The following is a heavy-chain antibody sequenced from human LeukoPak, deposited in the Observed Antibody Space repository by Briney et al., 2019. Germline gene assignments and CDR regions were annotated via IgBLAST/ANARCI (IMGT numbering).Heavy chain of an antibody. D-gene: IGHD3-3*01. V-gene: IGHV3-74*01. Sequence: GGSLRLSCAASGFTFSSYWTHWVRQAPGKGLGWVSRINSDGSSTSYADSVKGRLTISRENAKNTLFLQMNSLRAEDIAVYYCARDGAAYDFWSGYYVTEYNWFDPWGQGTLVTVSS. CDR2: INSDGSST. CDR3: ARDGAAYDFWSGYYVTEYNWFDP. CDR1: GFTFSSYW. J-gene: IGHJ5*02.